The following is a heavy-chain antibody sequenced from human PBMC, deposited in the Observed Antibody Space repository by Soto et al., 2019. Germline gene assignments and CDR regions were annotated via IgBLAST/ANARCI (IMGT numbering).Heavy chain of an antibody. CDR3: ARDYCSGTTCYDFDY. J-gene: IGHJ4*02. CDR2: IYPGDSDT. D-gene: IGHD2-2*01. Sequence: PGESLKISCKGSGYSFTSYWIGWVRQMPGKGLEWMGIIYPGDSDTRYSPSFQGQVTISADKSINTAYLQWSSLKASDTAMYYCARDYCSGTTCYDFDYWGQRTQVTVSS. V-gene: IGHV5-51*01. CDR1: GYSFTSYW.